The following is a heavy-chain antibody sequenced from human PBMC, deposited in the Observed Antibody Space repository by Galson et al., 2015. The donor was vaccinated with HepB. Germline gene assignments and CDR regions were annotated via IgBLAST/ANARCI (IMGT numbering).Heavy chain of an antibody. CDR3: ARQLLWFGELSYGWFDY. D-gene: IGHD3-10*01. CDR1: GGTFSSYA. J-gene: IGHJ4*02. V-gene: IGHV1-69*04. CDR2: IIPILGIA. Sequence: SVKVSCKASGGTFSSYAISWVRQAPGQGFEWMGRIIPILGIANYAQKFQGRVTITADKSTSTAYMELSSLRSEDTAVYYCARQLLWFGELSYGWFDYWGQGTLVTVSS.